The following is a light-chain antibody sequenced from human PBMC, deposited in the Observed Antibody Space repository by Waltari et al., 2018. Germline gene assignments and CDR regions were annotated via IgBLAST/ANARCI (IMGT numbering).Light chain of an antibody. V-gene: IGLV2-14*03. CDR3: SSYTVTSAHVL. CDR1: SSDVGGYNY. J-gene: IGLJ2*01. CDR2: DVS. Sequence: QSALTQPASVSGSPGQSITISCTGTSSDVGGYNYVSWYQQHPGKAPKRMIYDVSDRPSGVSDRFSGSKSGNTASLTISGLQAEDEADYSCSSYTVTSAHVLFGGGTRLTVL.